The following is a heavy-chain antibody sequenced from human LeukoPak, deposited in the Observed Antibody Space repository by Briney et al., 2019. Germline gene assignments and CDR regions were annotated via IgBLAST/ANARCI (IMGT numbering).Heavy chain of an antibody. CDR3: ARGGRSYSSSWTRWFDP. D-gene: IGHD6-13*01. V-gene: IGHV4-34*01. Sequence: SETLSLTCAVYGGSFSGYYWSWIRQPPGKGLEWIGEINHSGSTNYNPSLKSRVTISVDTSKNQFSLKLSSVTAADTAVHYCARGGRSYSSSWTRWFDPWGQGTLVTASS. J-gene: IGHJ5*02. CDR2: INHSGST. CDR1: GGSFSGYY.